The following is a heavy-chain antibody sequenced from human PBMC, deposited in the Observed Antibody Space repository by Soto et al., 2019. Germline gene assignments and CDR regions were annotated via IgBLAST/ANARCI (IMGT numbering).Heavy chain of an antibody. CDR2: IYDGGST. CDR3: TRGPSGDKVDY. V-gene: IGHV4-30-4*08. Sequence: QLISLTYTVSEGYSGDVGDHWSLIRQSPDKGLEWIGHIYDGGSTYSNPSLKSRVTVSIDTSKNQFSLQLSSMSAADTAVYYCTRGPSGDKVDYWGQGTLVTVSS. CDR1: EGYSGDVGDH. J-gene: IGHJ4*02. D-gene: IGHD7-27*01.